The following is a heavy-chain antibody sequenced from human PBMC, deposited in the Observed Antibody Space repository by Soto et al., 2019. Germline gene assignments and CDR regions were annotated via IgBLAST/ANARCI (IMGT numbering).Heavy chain of an antibody. Sequence: QVQLVQSGGDVKKSGASVKVSCKASGYTFSRFGISWVRQAPGQGLEWMGWSSAYNGNTNYARKFQGRVTMTTDTSTSTAYMELRSLRSDDTAVYYCARFEQLQVEYYFGLDVWGQGTTVTVSS. V-gene: IGHV1-18*01. CDR3: ARFEQLQVEYYFGLDV. D-gene: IGHD6-19*01. J-gene: IGHJ6*02. CDR1: GYTFSRFG. CDR2: SSAYNGNT.